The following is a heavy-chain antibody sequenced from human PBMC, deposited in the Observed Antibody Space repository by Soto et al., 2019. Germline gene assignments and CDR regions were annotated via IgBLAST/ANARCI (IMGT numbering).Heavy chain of an antibody. Sequence: QVQLVESGGGVVQPGRSLRLSCAASGFTFSSYAMHWVRQAPGKGLEWVAVISYDGSNKYYADSVKGRFTISRDNSNNRLYLQINSLRAEDTAVYYCARETLWGTVMVLWYFDLWGRGTLVTVSS. CDR2: ISYDGSNK. D-gene: IGHD5-18*01. CDR1: GFTFSSYA. CDR3: ARETLWGTVMVLWYFDL. V-gene: IGHV3-30-3*01. J-gene: IGHJ2*01.